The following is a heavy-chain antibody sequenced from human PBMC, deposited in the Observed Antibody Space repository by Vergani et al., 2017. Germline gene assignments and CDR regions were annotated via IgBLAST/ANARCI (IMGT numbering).Heavy chain of an antibody. Sequence: EVQLVESGGGLVKPGGSLRLSCAASGFTFSNAWMSWVRQAPGKGLEWVGRIKSKTDGGTTDYAAPVKGRFTISRYDSKNTLYLQMNSLKTEDTAVYYCTTDVEFYYYYYMDVWGKGTTVTVSS. V-gene: IGHV3-15*01. D-gene: IGHD1-1*01. CDR2: IKSKTDGGTT. CDR3: TTDVEFYYYYYMDV. J-gene: IGHJ6*03. CDR1: GFTFSNAW.